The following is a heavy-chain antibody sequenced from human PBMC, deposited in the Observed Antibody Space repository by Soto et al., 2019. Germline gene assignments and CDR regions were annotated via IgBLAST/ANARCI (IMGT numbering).Heavy chain of an antibody. V-gene: IGHV1-69*13. CDR1: RGTFGRQG. Sequence: SVKVSCKASRGTFGRQGIAWVRLAPGHGLEWMGGVIAMLGSPNYVKQAQRRATISEDESLTSSSLHLRSVISEDTGVCLCARGAMANFDYWGQGTVVTVSS. D-gene: IGHD5-18*01. CDR3: ARGAMANFDY. CDR2: VIAMLGSP. J-gene: IGHJ4*02.